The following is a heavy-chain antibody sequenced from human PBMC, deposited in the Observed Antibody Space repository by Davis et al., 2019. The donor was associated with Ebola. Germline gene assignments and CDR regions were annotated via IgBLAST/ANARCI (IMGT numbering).Heavy chain of an antibody. CDR1: GFTFTSSA. Sequence: SVKVSCKASGFTFTSSAVQWVRQARGQRLEWIGWIVVGSGNTNYAQKFQERVTITRDMSTSTAYMELSSLRSEDTAVYYCAAFSYDSSGYYSPNWFDPWGHGTLVTVSS. J-gene: IGHJ5*02. D-gene: IGHD3-22*01. CDR3: AAFSYDSSGYYSPNWFDP. V-gene: IGHV1-58*01. CDR2: IVVGSGNT.